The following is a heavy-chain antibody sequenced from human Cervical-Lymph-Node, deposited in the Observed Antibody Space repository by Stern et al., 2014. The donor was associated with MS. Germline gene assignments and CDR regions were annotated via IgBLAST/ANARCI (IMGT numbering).Heavy chain of an antibody. CDR3: SREGLKYFQH. V-gene: IGHV1-2*02. CDR2: ISPNSGGT. CDR1: GYTFTGSY. J-gene: IGHJ1*01. Sequence: VQLVQSGAEVKKPGASVKVSCKASGYTFTGSYMHWVRQAPGQGLEWMGWISPNSGGTNYAQEFQGRVTMTRDTSISTAYMELSRLRSDDPAVYYCSREGLKYFQHWGQGTLVSVSS.